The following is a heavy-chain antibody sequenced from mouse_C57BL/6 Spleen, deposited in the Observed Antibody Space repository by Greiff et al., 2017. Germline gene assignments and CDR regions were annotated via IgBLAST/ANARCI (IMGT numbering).Heavy chain of an antibody. CDR3: VRHYDYYPFAY. J-gene: IGHJ3*01. V-gene: IGHV10-1*01. D-gene: IGHD2-4*01. Sequence: VKDRFTISRDDSESMLYLQMNNLKTEDTAMYYCVRHYDYYPFAYWGQGTLVTVSA.